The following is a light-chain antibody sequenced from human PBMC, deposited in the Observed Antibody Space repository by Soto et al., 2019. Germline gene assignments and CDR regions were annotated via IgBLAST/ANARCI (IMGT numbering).Light chain of an antibody. Sequence: QSVLSQPPSASGTPGQRVTISCSGSSSNIGSNTVNWYQQLPGTAPKLLIYNNNQRPSGVPDRFSGSKSGTSASLAVSGLQSEDEADYYCAAWDDSLNGHVVFGGRTKVTVL. J-gene: IGLJ2*01. V-gene: IGLV1-44*01. CDR3: AAWDDSLNGHVV. CDR2: NNN. CDR1: SSNIGSNT.